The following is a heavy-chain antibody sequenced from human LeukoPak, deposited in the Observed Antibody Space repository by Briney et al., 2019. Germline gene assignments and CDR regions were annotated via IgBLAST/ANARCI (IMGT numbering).Heavy chain of an antibody. CDR1: GGSFSGYY. D-gene: IGHD2-2*01. J-gene: IGHJ4*02. V-gene: IGHV4-34*01. CDR3: ARGGDCGSTSCYSVDY. Sequence: PSETQSLTCDVYGGSFSGYYWNWIRQPPGKGLEWIGEINHSGSTSYNPSLKSRVTISVDTSKNQFSLKLSAVTAADTAVYYCARGGDCGSTSCYSVDYWGQGTLVTVSS. CDR2: INHSGST.